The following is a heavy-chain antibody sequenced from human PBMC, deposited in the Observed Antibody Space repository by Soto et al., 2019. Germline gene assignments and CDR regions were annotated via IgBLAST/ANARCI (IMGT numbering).Heavy chain of an antibody. Sequence: TGGSLRLSCAASGFTFSSYSMNWVRQAPGKGLEWVSSISSSSSYIYYADSVKGRFTISRDNAKNSLYLQMNSLRAEDTAVYYCARDLYCSGGSCPHDAFDIWGQGTMVTVSS. CDR1: GFTFSSYS. J-gene: IGHJ3*02. V-gene: IGHV3-21*01. CDR2: ISSSSSYI. D-gene: IGHD2-15*01. CDR3: ARDLYCSGGSCPHDAFDI.